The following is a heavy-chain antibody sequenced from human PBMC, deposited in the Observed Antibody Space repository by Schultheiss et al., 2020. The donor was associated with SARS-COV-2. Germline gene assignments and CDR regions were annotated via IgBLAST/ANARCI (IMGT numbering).Heavy chain of an antibody. CDR1: GFTVSSNY. CDR2: ISGSGGST. V-gene: IGHV3-23*01. Sequence: GGSLRLSCAASGFTVSSNYMSWVRQAPGKGLEWVSAISGSGGSTYYADSVKGRFTISRDNSKNTLYLQMNSLRAEDTAVYYCAKDGSIVGATNYYYGMDVWGQGTTVTVSS. J-gene: IGHJ6*02. CDR3: AKDGSIVGATNYYYGMDV. D-gene: IGHD1-26*01.